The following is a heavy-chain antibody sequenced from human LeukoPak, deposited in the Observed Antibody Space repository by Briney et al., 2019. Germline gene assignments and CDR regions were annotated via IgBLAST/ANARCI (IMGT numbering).Heavy chain of an antibody. CDR3: ARLTLWVSYSDY. Sequence: GGSLRLSCAASGFTFSSYSMNWVRQAPGKGLEWVSSISSSSSYIYYADSVKGRFTISRDNAKNSLYLQMNSLRAEDTAVYYCARLTLWVSYSDYWGQGTLVTVSS. CDR1: GFTFSSYS. D-gene: IGHD3-16*01. CDR2: ISSSSSYI. J-gene: IGHJ4*02. V-gene: IGHV3-21*01.